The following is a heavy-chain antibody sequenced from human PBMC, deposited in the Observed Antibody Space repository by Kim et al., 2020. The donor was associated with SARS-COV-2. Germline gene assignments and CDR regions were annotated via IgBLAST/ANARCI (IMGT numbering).Heavy chain of an antibody. CDR3: ARDRGYYGSGSYLNWFVP. CDR2: ISSSSSYT. V-gene: IGHV3-11*06. D-gene: IGHD3-10*01. CDR1: GFTFSDYY. Sequence: GGSLRLSCAASGFTFSDYYMSWIRQAPGKGLEWVSYISSSSSYTNYADSVKGRFTISRDNAKNSLYLQMNSLRAEDTAVYYCARDRGYYGSGSYLNWFVPWGQGTLVTVPS. J-gene: IGHJ5*02.